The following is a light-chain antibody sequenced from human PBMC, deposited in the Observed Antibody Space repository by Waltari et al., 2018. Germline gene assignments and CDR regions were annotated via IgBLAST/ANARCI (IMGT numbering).Light chain of an antibody. V-gene: IGKV3-11*01. CDR3: QQRSNWPPT. J-gene: IGKJ4*01. CDR1: QSVSSY. Sequence: EPVLPQSPAPLSFAPGERATPSCRASQSVSSYLAWYQQKPGQAPRLLIYDASNRATGIPARFSGSGSGTDFTLTISSLEPEDFAVYYCQQRSNWPPTFGGGTKVEIK. CDR2: DAS.